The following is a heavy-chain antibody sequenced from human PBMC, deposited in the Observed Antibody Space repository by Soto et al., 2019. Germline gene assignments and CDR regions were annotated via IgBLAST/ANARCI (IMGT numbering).Heavy chain of an antibody. J-gene: IGHJ5*02. CDR3: ARVVARKYYYDSSGFHNWFDP. V-gene: IGHV3-21*01. CDR2: ISSSSYI. D-gene: IGHD3-22*01. CDR1: GFTFSSYS. Sequence: GGTLRLSCAASGFTFSSYSMNWVRQAPGKGLEWVTSISSSSYIYYADSVKGRFTISRDNAKNSLYLQMKSLRAEDTAVYYCARVVARKYYYDSSGFHNWFDPWGQGTLVTVSS.